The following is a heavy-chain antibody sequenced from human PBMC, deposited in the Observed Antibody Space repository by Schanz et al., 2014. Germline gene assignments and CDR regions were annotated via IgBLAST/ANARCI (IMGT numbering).Heavy chain of an antibody. CDR2: IYSGIGA. J-gene: IGHJ4*02. D-gene: IGHD3-22*01. V-gene: IGHV3-66*01. Sequence: EVQLLESGGGLVRPGGSLRLSCEASGFTISSYSMNWVRQAPGKGLEWVSVIYSGIGAYYADSVKDRFTVSRDNSKNTVYLQMNRLRAEDTAVYYCARVHHYDPSGWGYFDYWGQGALVTVSS. CDR3: ARVHHYDPSGWGYFDY. CDR1: GFTISSYS.